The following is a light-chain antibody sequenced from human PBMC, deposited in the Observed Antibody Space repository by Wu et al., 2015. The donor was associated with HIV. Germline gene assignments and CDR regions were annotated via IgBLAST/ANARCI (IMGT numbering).Light chain of an antibody. CDR2: GAS. V-gene: IGKV1-8*01. J-gene: IGKJ2*01. Sequence: AIRMTQSPSSLSASTGDRVTISCRASQSISNYLVWYQQRPGKAPELLISGASTLQDGVPPRFNGSGSGTDFALTISCLQSEDIATYYCQQYYASPRTFGQGTKLEIK. CDR3: QQYYASPRT. CDR1: QSISNY.